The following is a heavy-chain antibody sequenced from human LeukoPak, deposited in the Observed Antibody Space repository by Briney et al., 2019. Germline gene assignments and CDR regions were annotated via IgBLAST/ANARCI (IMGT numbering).Heavy chain of an antibody. CDR3: AKDYGYSSTSYDY. CDR2: ISWNSASV. J-gene: IGHJ4*02. Sequence: GGSLRLSCEASGFTFDDYGMHWVRPAPGKGLEWVSTISWNSASVGYVDSVKGRFTISRDNAKKTLYLQMNSLRPEDTALYYCAKDYGYSSTSYDYWGQGTLVTVSS. CDR1: GFTFDDYG. D-gene: IGHD6-13*01. V-gene: IGHV3-9*01.